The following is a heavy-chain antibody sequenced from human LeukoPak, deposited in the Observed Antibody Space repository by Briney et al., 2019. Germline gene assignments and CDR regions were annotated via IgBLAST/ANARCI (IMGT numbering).Heavy chain of an antibody. D-gene: IGHD6-13*01. CDR2: MNPNSGNT. J-gene: IGHJ6*02. V-gene: IGHV1-8*01. CDR3: ASWSGSSSWYDYYYGMDA. CDR1: GYTFTSYD. Sequence: AASVKVSCKASGYTFTSYDINWVRQATGQGLEWMGWMNPNSGNTGYAQKFQGRVTMTRNTSISTAYMELSSLRSEDTAVYYCASWSGSSSWYDYYYGMDAWGQGTTVTVSS.